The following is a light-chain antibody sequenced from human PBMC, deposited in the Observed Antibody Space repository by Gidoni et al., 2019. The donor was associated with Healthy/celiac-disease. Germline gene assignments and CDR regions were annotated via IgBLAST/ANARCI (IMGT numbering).Light chain of an antibody. V-gene: IGLV2-14*01. Sequence: CALTQPASVSGSTGQSITISCTGTSSDVGGYKYVSWYQKHPGKAPKLMIYEVSNRPSGVSNRFSRSKSGNTASLSISGLQAADEADYYCISYTSSSTLVFGGGTKLTVL. J-gene: IGLJ2*01. CDR1: SSDVGGYKY. CDR2: EVS. CDR3: ISYTSSSTLV.